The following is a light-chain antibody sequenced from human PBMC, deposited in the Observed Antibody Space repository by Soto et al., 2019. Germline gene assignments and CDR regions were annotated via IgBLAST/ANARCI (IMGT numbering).Light chain of an antibody. CDR2: QTS. CDR3: HQRQSWPRT. J-gene: IGKJ1*01. Sequence: EIVSTQSPATLSLSPGERATLSCRASQYINTRLAWYQHRPGQAPRLLIYQTSIRAAGIPARFSASGSGTDFTLTIIDVQPEDFALYYRHQRQSWPRTFGQGTKVDIK. V-gene: IGKV3-11*01. CDR1: QYINTR.